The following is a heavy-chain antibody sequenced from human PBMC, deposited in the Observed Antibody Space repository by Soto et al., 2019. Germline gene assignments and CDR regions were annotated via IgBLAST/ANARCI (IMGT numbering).Heavy chain of an antibody. Sequence: SETLSLTCTVSGGSISSGGYYWSWIRQHPGKGLEWIGYIYYSGSTYYNPSLKSRVTMSVDTSENQFSLRLSSVTAADTAVYYCARKDSGYADYMDVWGKGTTVTVSS. CDR2: IYYSGST. J-gene: IGHJ6*03. V-gene: IGHV4-31*03. D-gene: IGHD5-12*01. CDR3: ARKDSGYADYMDV. CDR1: GGSISSGGYY.